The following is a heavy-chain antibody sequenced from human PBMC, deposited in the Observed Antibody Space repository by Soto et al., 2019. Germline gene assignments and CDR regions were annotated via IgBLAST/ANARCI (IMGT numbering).Heavy chain of an antibody. CDR3: AKDTAAAGYYFDY. V-gene: IGHV3-30*18. J-gene: IGHJ4*02. D-gene: IGHD6-13*01. Sequence: QVQLVESGGGVVQPGRSLRLSCAASGFTFSSHGMHWVRQAPGKGLEWVAVISYDGSNKYYADSVKGRFTISRDNSKNTLYLQMNSLRAEDTAVYYCAKDTAAAGYYFDYWGQGTLVTVSS. CDR1: GFTFSSHG. CDR2: ISYDGSNK.